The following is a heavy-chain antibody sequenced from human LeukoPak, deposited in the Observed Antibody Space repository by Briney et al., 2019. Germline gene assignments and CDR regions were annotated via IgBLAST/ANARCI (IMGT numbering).Heavy chain of an antibody. CDR2: ISSSSSYI. CDR3: ATTAGIAAAGADY. Sequence: GGSLRLSCAASGFTFSSYSMNWVRQAPGKGLEWVSSISSSSSYIYYADSVKGRFTISRDNAKNSLYLQMNSLRAEDTAVYYCATTAGIAAAGADYWGQGTLVTVSS. CDR1: GFTFSSYS. D-gene: IGHD6-13*01. V-gene: IGHV3-21*01. J-gene: IGHJ4*02.